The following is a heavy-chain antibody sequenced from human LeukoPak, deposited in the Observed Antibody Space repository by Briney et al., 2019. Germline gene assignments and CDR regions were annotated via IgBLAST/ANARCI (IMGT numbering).Heavy chain of an antibody. D-gene: IGHD6-13*01. CDR3: ARHLRGYSSSWPFDY. CDR1: GGSISLGSFY. CDR2: VYTRGTT. J-gene: IGHJ4*02. Sequence: PSQTLSLTCTLSGGSISLGSFYWTWIRQPAGKGLEWIGFVYTRGTTNYNPSLKSRVTMSLDTSKNQFSLNLNSVTAADTAVYYCARHLRGYSSSWPFDYWGQGTLVTVSS. V-gene: IGHV4-61*02.